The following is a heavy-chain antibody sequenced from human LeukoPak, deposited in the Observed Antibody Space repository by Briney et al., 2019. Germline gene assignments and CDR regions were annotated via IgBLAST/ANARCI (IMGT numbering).Heavy chain of an antibody. D-gene: IGHD1-14*01. CDR1: GFTFTSSA. J-gene: IGHJ3*02. CDR3: ARETMSRRSLTGSDAFDI. Sequence: SVKVSCKASGFTFTSSAVQWVRQARGQRLEWIGWIVVGSGNTNYAQKFQERVTITRDMSTSTAYMELSSLRSEDTAVYYCARETMSRRSLTGSDAFDIWGQGTMVTVSS. V-gene: IGHV1-58*01. CDR2: IVVGSGNT.